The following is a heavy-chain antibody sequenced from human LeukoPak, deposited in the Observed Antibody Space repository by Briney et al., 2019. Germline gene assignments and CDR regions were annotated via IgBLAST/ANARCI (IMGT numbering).Heavy chain of an antibody. V-gene: IGHV3-33*01. CDR2: IWYDGSNK. CDR3: ARVVDRLLAFDY. D-gene: IGHD3/OR15-3a*01. Sequence: GGSLRLFCPASGFTFSSYGMHWVRQAPGKGLEWAAVIWYDGSNKYYADSVKGRFTISRDNSKNTLYLQMNSLRAEDTAVYYCARVVDRLLAFDYRGQGTLVTVPS. J-gene: IGHJ4*02. CDR1: GFTFSSYG.